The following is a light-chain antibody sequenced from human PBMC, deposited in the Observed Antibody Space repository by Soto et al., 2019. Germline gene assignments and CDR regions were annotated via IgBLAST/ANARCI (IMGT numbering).Light chain of an antibody. CDR1: QDIRNR. CDR3: HPYDNPLRLT. Sequence: DIQMTQSPPSLSASVGDRVTITYQASQDIRNRLNWYRQKPGKAPEVLIYDASNLATGVPSRFTGSGSDIDFTLSISSLQPEDIATYYCHPYDNPLRLTIGPGTKVNIQ. V-gene: IGKV1-33*01. J-gene: IGKJ3*01. CDR2: DAS.